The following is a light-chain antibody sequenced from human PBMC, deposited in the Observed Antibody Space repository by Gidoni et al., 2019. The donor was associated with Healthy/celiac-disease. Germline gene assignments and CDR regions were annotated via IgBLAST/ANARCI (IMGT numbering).Light chain of an antibody. V-gene: IGKV3-11*01. CDR3: QQRSNWPRST. J-gene: IGKJ5*01. CDR1: QSVSSY. Sequence: EIVLTQSPATLSLSPGERATLSCRASQSVSSYLAWYQQKPGQAPRLLIYDASNRATGIPARFSGSGSGTDFTLTISSLEPEDFAVYYCQQRSNWPRSTFXXXTRLEIK. CDR2: DAS.